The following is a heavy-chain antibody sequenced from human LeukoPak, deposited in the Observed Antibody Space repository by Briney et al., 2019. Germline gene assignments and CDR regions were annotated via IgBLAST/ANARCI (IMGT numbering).Heavy chain of an antibody. CDR1: GFTFSSYS. CDR2: ISSSSSYI. D-gene: IGHD3-10*01. CDR3: ARDLGDNYYGSGSLDY. J-gene: IGHJ4*02. Sequence: PGGSLRLSCAASGFTFSSYSMTWVRQAPGKGLEWVSSISSSSSYIYSADSVKGRFTISRDNAKNSLYLQMNSLRAEDTAVYYCARDLGDNYYGSGSLDYWGQGTLVTVSS. V-gene: IGHV3-21*01.